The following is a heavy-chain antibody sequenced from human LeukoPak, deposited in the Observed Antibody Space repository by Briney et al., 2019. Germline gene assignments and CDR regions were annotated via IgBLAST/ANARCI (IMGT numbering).Heavy chain of an antibody. CDR2: IYYSGST. CDR1: GGSISSYY. V-gene: IGHV4-59*12. J-gene: IGHJ6*03. Sequence: SETLSLTCTVSGGSISSYYWSWIRQPPGKGLEWIGYIYYSGSTNYNPSLKSRVTISVDTSKNQFSLQLSSVTAADTAVYYCARDVRGYSYPKDYYYMDVWGKGTTATISS. CDR3: ARDVRGYSYPKDYYYMDV. D-gene: IGHD5-18*01.